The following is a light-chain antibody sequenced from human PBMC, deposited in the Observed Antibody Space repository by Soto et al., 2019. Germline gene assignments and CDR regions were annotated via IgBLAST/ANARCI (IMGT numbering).Light chain of an antibody. V-gene: IGKV1-39*01. CDR3: QQSFRIPIP. CDR1: QSISTY. CDR2: AAS. J-gene: IGKJ5*01. Sequence: DIQMTQSPSSLSATVGDRVTITCRASQSISTYLNWYQQKPGKSPKLLIYAASSLHSGVPSRFSGSGSGTDFTLNIRRLQTEDFANYHCQQSFRIPIPFGQGTRLEIK.